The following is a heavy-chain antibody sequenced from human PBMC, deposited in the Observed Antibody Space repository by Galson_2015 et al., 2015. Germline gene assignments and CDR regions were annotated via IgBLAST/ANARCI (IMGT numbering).Heavy chain of an antibody. D-gene: IGHD3-9*01. V-gene: IGHV3-23*01. CDR1: GFTFSTYA. J-gene: IGHJ4*02. CDR2: ISGGGINI. Sequence: SLRLSCAASGFTFSTYAMSWVRQTPGKGLEWVSAISGGGINIYYADSVKGRFTISRDNSKNTLHLQMNSLRAEDTAVYYCAKDQNYEILTGGFDYWGQGMLVTVSS. CDR3: AKDQNYEILTGGFDY.